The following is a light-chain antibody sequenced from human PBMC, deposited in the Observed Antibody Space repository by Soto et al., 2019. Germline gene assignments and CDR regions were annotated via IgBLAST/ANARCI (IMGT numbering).Light chain of an antibody. CDR2: DAS. Sequence: EIVLTQSPATLSLSPGERATLSCRASQSVSSYLAWYQKKPGQAPRLLIYDASNSATGIPARFSGSGSGTDFTLTISSLEPEDFAVYYCQQRSNWPPVYTFGQGTKLEIK. J-gene: IGKJ2*01. V-gene: IGKV3-11*01. CDR3: QQRSNWPPVYT. CDR1: QSVSSY.